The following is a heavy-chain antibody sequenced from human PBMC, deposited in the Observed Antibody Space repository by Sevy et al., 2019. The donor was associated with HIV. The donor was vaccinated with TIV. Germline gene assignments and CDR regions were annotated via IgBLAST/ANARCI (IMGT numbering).Heavy chain of an antibody. CDR3: VNSNSSTFHY. CDR1: GFIFSTYT. D-gene: IGHD6-13*01. J-gene: IGHJ4*02. Sequence: GGSLRLSCSASGFIFSTYTMHWVRQAPGKGLEYVSGINSNGDNTYYADSVKGRFTNSRDNSENTLFLQMSSLRPDDTAMYYCVNSNSSTFHYWGQGTLVTVSS. CDR2: INSNGDNT. V-gene: IGHV3-64D*06.